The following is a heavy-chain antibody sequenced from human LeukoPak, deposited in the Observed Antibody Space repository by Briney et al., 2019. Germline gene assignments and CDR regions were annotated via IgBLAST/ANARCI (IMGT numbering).Heavy chain of an antibody. J-gene: IGHJ4*02. CDR2: ISSSSSYI. CDR1: GFTYSSYS. CDR3: ARDSEPDFWSGYYCLDY. V-gene: IGHV3-21*01. Sequence: GGSLRLSCAASGFTYSSYSMNWVRQAPGKGLEWVSSISSSSSYIYYADSVKGRFTISRDNAKNSLYLQMNSLRAEDTAVYYCARDSEPDFWSGYYCLDYWGQGTLVTVSS. D-gene: IGHD3-3*01.